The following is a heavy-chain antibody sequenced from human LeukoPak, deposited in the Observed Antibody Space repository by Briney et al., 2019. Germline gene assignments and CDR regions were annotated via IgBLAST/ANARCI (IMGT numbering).Heavy chain of an antibody. V-gene: IGHV4-59*01. Sequence: PSETLSLTCTVSGGSISSYYWSWIRQPPGKGLEWIGYIYYSGSTNYNPSLKSQVTISVDTSKNQFSLKLSSVTAADTAVYYCARGRGAYYYDSSGPIGWFDPWGQGTLVTVSS. J-gene: IGHJ5*02. CDR2: IYYSGST. CDR3: ARGRGAYYYDSSGPIGWFDP. D-gene: IGHD3-22*01. CDR1: GGSISSYY.